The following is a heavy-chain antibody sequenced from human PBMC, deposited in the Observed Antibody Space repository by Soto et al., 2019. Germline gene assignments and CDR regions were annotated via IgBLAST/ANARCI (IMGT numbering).Heavy chain of an antibody. CDR1: GFTFSSYA. CDR2: ISYDGSNK. J-gene: IGHJ3*02. V-gene: IGHV3-30-3*01. Sequence: GGSLRLSCAASGFTFSSYAMHWVRQAPGKGLEWVAVISYDGSNKYYADSVKGRFTISRDNSKNTLYLQMNSLRAEDTAVYYCARDLAYSSSNNCGGDCYSGAFDIWGQGTMVTVSS. D-gene: IGHD2-21*02. CDR3: ARDLAYSSSNNCGGDCYSGAFDI.